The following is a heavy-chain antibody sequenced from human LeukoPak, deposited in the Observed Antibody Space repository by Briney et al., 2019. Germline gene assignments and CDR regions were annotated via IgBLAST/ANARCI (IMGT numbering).Heavy chain of an antibody. D-gene: IGHD6-13*01. J-gene: IGHJ5*02. V-gene: IGHV3-9*01. CDR1: GFTFDDYA. Sequence: GGSLRLSCAASGFTFDDYAMHWVRQAPGKGLEWVSGISWNSGSIGYADSVKGRFTISRDNAKNSLYLQMNSLRDEDTAVYYCARTAAAGTEVFDPWGQGTLVTVSS. CDR3: ARTAAAGTEVFDP. CDR2: ISWNSGSI.